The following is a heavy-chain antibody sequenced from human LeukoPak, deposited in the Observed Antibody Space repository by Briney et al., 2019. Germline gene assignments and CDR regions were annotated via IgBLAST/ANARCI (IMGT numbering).Heavy chain of an antibody. J-gene: IGHJ4*02. D-gene: IGHD3-10*01. V-gene: IGHV3-23*01. Sequence: GGSLRLSCAASGFSLSSYAMSWVRQAPGKGLEWVSAISSTDAGTYHADSVRGRFTISRDSSKNTLYLQMNSLRAEDTAVYYCAKGPGVVRGVKSPTFDYWGQGTLVTVSS. CDR1: GFSLSSYA. CDR3: AKGPGVVRGVKSPTFDY. CDR2: ISSTDAGT.